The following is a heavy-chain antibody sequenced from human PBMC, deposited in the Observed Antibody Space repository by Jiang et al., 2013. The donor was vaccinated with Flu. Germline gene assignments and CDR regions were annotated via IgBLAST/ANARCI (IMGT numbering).Heavy chain of an antibody. CDR1: GGSISSGGYY. J-gene: IGHJ3*02. D-gene: IGHD3-16*02. CDR2: IYYSGST. Sequence: GPGLVKPSQTLSLTCTVSGGSISSGGYYWSWIRQPPGKGLEWIGYIYYSGSTYYNPSLKSRVTISVDTSKNQFSLKLSSVTAADTAVYYCARDPAAYDYVWGSYRYRNRAGAFGIWGQGTMVTVSS. V-gene: IGHV4-30-4*01. CDR3: ARDPAAYDYVWGSYRYRNRAGAFGI.